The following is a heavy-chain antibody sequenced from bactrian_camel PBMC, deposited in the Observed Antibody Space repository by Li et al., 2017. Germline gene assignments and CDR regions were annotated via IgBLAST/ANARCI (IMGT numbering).Heavy chain of an antibody. CDR1: EISRNHW. Sequence: VQLVESGGGSVQARGSLTLSCVGSEISRNHWMGWFRQVAGNQREAVASVSQDGTPTYADSVKGRFTISKDNAKNTLYLQMNNLKPQDTATYYCASESRPLWEKEHCSGGLNVYDYNYWGQGTQVTVS. J-gene: IGHJ4*01. D-gene: IGHD2*01. CDR2: VSQDGTP. CDR3: ASESRPLWEKEHCSGGLNVYDYNY. V-gene: IGHV3S53*01.